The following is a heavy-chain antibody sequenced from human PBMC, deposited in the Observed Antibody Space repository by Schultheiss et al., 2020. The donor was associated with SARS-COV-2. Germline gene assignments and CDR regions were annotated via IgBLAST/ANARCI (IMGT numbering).Heavy chain of an antibody. CDR3: ARDLPTGQDVFDV. CDR2: IKQDGSEK. V-gene: IGHV3-7*03. Sequence: GESLKISCAASGFTFSSYAMHWVRQAPGKGLEWVANIKQDGSEKYYVDSVKGRFTISRDNAKNSLYLQMNSLRAEDTAVYYCARDLPTGQDVFDVWGQGTMVTVSS. D-gene: IGHD1-1*01. J-gene: IGHJ3*01. CDR1: GFTFSSYA.